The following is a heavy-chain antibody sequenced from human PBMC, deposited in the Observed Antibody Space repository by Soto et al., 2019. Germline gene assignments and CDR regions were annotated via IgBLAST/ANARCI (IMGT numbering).Heavy chain of an antibody. CDR2: IGGSGGST. J-gene: IGHJ4*02. Sequence: EVQLLESGGGLVQPGGSLRLPCAASGFTFSSYARTWARQAPGKGLEWVSAIGGSGGSTYYADSVKARFTISRDNSKNTLYLQMNSLRAEDTAVYYCAKTVYYDFWSGPSRFDYWGQGTLVTVSS. CDR1: GFTFSSYA. CDR3: AKTVYYDFWSGPSRFDY. D-gene: IGHD3-3*01. V-gene: IGHV3-23*01.